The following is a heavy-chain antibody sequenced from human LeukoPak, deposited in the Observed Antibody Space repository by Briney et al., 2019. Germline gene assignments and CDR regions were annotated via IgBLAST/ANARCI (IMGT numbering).Heavy chain of an antibody. J-gene: IGHJ4*02. CDR1: GFTFSSYE. D-gene: IGHD3-22*01. CDR3: ARELGLSEGYYDSSGYPN. CDR2: ISSSGSTI. V-gene: IGHV3-48*03. Sequence: GGSLRLSCAASGFTFSSYEMNWVRQAPGKGLEWVSYISSSGSTIYYADSVKGRFTISRDNAKNSLYLQMNSLRAEDTAVYYCARELGLSEGYYDSSGYPNWGQGTLVTVSS.